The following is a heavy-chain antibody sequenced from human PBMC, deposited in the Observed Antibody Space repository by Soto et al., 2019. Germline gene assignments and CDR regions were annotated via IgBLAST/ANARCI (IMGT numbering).Heavy chain of an antibody. CDR3: ARDKDRLQLGGNYYYILDV. D-gene: IGHD5-12*01. CDR1: GGTSSTAL. J-gene: IGHJ6*02. Sequence: QVQLEQSGAEVKKPGSSVKVSCKASGGTSSTALISWVRQAPGQGLEWMGGIMPTFRTQDYAQKFKGRVTITPDESTTTAYMELSGLRSDDTAVYYCARDKDRLQLGGNYYYILDVWGQGTTVTVSS. CDR2: IMPTFRTQ. V-gene: IGHV1-69*05.